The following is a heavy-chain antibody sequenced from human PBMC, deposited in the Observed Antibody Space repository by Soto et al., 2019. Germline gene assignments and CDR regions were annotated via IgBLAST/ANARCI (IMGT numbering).Heavy chain of an antibody. CDR2: IYYSGTT. CDR1: GDSITSNSYF. V-gene: IGHV4-39*01. Sequence: PSETLSLTCTVSGDSITSNSYFWAWIRQPPGKGLEWIGSIYYSGTTYYNPSLKSRVTISVDRSKNQFSLKLSSVTAADTAVYYCARQGWKYSYGTNFDYWGQGTLVTVSS. D-gene: IGHD5-18*01. J-gene: IGHJ4*02. CDR3: ARQGWKYSYGTNFDY.